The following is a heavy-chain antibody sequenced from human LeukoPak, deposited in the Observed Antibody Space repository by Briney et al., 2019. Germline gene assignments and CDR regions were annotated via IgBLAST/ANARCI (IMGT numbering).Heavy chain of an antibody. D-gene: IGHD5-24*01. CDR1: GGTFSSYA. V-gene: IGHV1-69*05. J-gene: IGHJ4*02. Sequence: SVKVSCKASGGTFSSYAISWVRQAPGQGLEWMGRIIPIFGTANYAQKFQGRVTITTDESTSTAYMERSSLRSEDTAVYYCARGDGYNYFDYWGQGTLVTVSS. CDR3: ARGDGYNYFDY. CDR2: IIPIFGTA.